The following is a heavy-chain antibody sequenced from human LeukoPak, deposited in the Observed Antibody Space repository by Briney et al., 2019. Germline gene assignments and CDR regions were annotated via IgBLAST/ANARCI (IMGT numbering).Heavy chain of an antibody. D-gene: IGHD6-19*01. J-gene: IGHJ4*02. CDR1: GFTFSSNV. CDR3: AKESSGGWYFNY. CDR2: IPASGGST. V-gene: IGHV3-23*01. Sequence: GGSLRLSCAASGFTFSSNVMIWVRQAPGKGLEWVSSIPASGGSTYYADSVKGRFTISRDNSKNSLYLQMNSLRAEDTAVYYCAKESSGGWYFNYWGQGTLVTVSS.